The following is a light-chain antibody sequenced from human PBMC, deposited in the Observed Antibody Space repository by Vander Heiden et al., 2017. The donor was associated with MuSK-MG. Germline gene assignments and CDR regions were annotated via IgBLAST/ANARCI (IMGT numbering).Light chain of an antibody. CDR2: GAS. V-gene: IGKV3-20*01. CDR1: QSVSSSY. J-gene: IGKJ1*01. Sequence: EIVLTQSPGTLSLSPGERATLSCRASQSVSSSYLAWYQQKPGQAPRLLIYGASSSATPIPDRFSGCGSGRDFTLSIMSLEPEDFAVYYCHQDCTSPKTFGQGTKVEIK. CDR3: HQDCTSPKT.